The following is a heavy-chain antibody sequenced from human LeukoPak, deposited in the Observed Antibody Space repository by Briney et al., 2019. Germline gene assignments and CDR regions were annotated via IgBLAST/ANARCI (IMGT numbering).Heavy chain of an antibody. CDR1: GGSISDYY. Sequence: SETLSLTCTVSGGSISDYYWSWIRQPPGKGLEWIGYVSYFGSTLYNPSLESRLSMSEDTSTNQISLKLSSVTAADTAVYYCARGTAAAGFYFDSWGQGTLVTVSS. D-gene: IGHD6-13*01. J-gene: IGHJ4*02. V-gene: IGHV4-59*12. CDR2: VSYFGST. CDR3: ARGTAAAGFYFDS.